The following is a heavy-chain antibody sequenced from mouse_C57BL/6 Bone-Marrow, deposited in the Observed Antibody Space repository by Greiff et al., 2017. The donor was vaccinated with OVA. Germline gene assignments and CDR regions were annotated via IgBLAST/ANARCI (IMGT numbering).Heavy chain of an antibody. CDR2: ISYDGSN. CDR1: GYSITSGYY. Sequence: EVQVVESGPGLVKPSQSLSLTCSVTGYSITSGYYWNWIRQFPGNKLEWMGYISYDGSNNYNPSLKNRISITRDTSKNQFFLKLNSVTTEDTATYYCARALITTVEFAYWGQGTLVTVSA. V-gene: IGHV3-6*01. D-gene: IGHD1-1*01. J-gene: IGHJ3*01. CDR3: ARALITTVEFAY.